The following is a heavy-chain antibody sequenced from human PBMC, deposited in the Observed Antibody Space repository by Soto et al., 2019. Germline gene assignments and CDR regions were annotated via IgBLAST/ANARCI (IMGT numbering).Heavy chain of an antibody. J-gene: IGHJ5*01. CDR3: ARGRYCLTGRCFPNWFDS. CDR2: IYKSATT. D-gene: IGHD2-15*01. V-gene: IGHV4-30-4*01. Sequence: SETLSLTCSVSGDSISTVDYFWAWIRQPPGQALEYIGYIYKSATTYYNPSFESRVAISLGTSKSQFSLNVTSVTAADTAVYLCARGRYCLTGRCFPNWFDSWGQGTLVTVS. CDR1: GDSISTVDYF.